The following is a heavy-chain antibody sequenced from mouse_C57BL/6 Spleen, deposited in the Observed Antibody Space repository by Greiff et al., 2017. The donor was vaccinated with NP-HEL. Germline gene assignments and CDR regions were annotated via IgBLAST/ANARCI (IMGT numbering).Heavy chain of an antibody. V-gene: IGHV1-52*01. J-gene: IGHJ2*01. CDR1: GYTFTSYW. Sequence: VQLQQPGAELVRPGSSVKLSCKASGYTFTSYWMHWVKQRPIQGLEWIGNIDPSDSETHYNQKFKDKATLTVDKSSSTAYMQLSSLTSEDSAVYYCARRGYGSSYGYFDYWGQGTTLTVSS. D-gene: IGHD1-1*01. CDR2: IDPSDSET. CDR3: ARRGYGSSYGYFDY.